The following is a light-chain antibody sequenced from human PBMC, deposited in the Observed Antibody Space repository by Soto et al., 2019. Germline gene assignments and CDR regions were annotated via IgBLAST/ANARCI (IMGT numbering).Light chain of an antibody. V-gene: IGLV1-47*02. CDR2: SNN. Sequence: QSVLTQPPSASGTPGQRVTISCSGSSSNIGTNYVYWYQQLPGTAPKLLIYSNNQRPSGVPDRFSGSKSGTSASLAISGLRSEDEADYYGCAYAGSGTVVFGGGTKLTVL. J-gene: IGLJ2*01. CDR1: SSNIGTNY. CDR3: CAYAGSGTVV.